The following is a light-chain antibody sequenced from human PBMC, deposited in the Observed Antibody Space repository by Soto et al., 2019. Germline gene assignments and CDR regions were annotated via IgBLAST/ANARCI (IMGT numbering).Light chain of an antibody. CDR2: AAS. CDR3: QQCNNWPLT. CDR1: QSISSK. J-gene: IGKJ4*01. Sequence: EIVMTQSPATLSVSPGERATLSCRASQSISSKLAWYQQKPGQAPRLLIYAASTRATGIPARFSGSGSGTEFTLTISSLQSEDFAVYYCQQCNNWPLTFGGGTKLEIK. V-gene: IGKV3-15*01.